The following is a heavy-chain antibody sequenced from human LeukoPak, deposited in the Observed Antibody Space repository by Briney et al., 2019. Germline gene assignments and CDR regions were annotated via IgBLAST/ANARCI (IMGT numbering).Heavy chain of an antibody. CDR3: AGDQGLLVVAGRFGY. CDR1: GFTFSSYS. V-gene: IGHV3-21*01. Sequence: KAGGSLRLSCAASGFTFSSYSMNWVRQAPGKGLEWVSSISSSNSYIYNADSVKGRFTISRDNAKNSLYLQMNSLRAEDTAVYYCAGDQGLLVVAGRFGYWGQGTLVTVSS. CDR2: ISSSNSYI. J-gene: IGHJ4*02. D-gene: IGHD6-19*01.